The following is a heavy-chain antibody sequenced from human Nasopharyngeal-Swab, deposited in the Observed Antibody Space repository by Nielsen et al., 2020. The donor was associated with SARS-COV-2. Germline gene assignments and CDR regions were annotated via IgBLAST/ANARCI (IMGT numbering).Heavy chain of an antibody. CDR1: GGSISSYY. Sequence: SETLSLTCTVSGGSISSYYWSWIRQPPGKGLEWIGYIYYSGSTNYNPSLKSRVTISVDTSKNQFSLKLSSVTAADTAVYYCARGGGLGYYDFWSGYSQTSDAFDIWGQGTTVTVSS. CDR3: ARGGGLGYYDFWSGYSQTSDAFDI. J-gene: IGHJ3*02. CDR2: IYYSGST. V-gene: IGHV4-59*01. D-gene: IGHD3-3*01.